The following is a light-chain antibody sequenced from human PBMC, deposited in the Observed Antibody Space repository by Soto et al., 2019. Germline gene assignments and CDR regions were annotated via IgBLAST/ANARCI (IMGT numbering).Light chain of an antibody. V-gene: IGLV1-44*01. Sequence: QSGLTQPPSASGTPGQRVTISCSGSISNMGTNTVNWCQQLPGTAPKLLIYNNDQRPSGVPDRFSGSNSGDSASLAISGLQSEDEGDYYCIVWDDILNGWVFGGGTKLTVL. CDR2: NND. CDR1: ISNMGTNT. J-gene: IGLJ3*02. CDR3: IVWDDILNGWV.